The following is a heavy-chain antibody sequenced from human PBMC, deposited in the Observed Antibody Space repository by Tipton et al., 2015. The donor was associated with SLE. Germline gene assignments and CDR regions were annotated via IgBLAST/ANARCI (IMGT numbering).Heavy chain of an antibody. CDR3: VRVRGSGRFLEWLTNWFDL. J-gene: IGHJ5*02. Sequence: SLRLSCIASGFSFEDYGMSWFRQAPGKGPEWVGFIRAGPYGGTTEFAASVKGRFSILRDDSKSIAYLQMNNLRTEDTAVYYCVRVRGSGRFLEWLTNWFDLWGQGTLVTVSS. V-gene: IGHV3-49*03. D-gene: IGHD3-3*01. CDR1: GFSFEDYG. CDR2: IRAGPYGGTT.